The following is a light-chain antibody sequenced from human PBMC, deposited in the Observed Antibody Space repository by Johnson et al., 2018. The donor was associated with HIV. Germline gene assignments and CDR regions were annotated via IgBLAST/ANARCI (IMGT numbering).Light chain of an antibody. V-gene: IGLV1-51*01. CDR3: ATWDSSLSTYV. CDR1: SSNIGNNY. CDR2: DNN. Sequence: QPVLTQPPSVSAAPGQKVTISCSGSSSNIGNNYVSWYQQLPGTAPKLLIYDNNKRPSGIPDRFSGSKSGTSATLGITGHQTGDEADYCCATWDSSLSTYVFGTGTKVTVL. J-gene: IGLJ1*01.